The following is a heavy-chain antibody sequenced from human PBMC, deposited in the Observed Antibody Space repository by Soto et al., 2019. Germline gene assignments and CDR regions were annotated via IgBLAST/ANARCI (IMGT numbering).Heavy chain of an antibody. D-gene: IGHD2-2*01. CDR3: AREDRDRETGLVPAAIDGMDV. Sequence: SVKVSCKASGGTFSRYSITWVRQAPGHGLEWKGRIIPIFGIASYAQKFQGRVTITADESTSTAYMVLSSLRSDDTAVYYCAREDRDRETGLVPAAIDGMDVWGQGTTVTVSS. J-gene: IGHJ6*02. CDR1: GGTFSRYS. V-gene: IGHV1-69*13. CDR2: IIPIFGIA.